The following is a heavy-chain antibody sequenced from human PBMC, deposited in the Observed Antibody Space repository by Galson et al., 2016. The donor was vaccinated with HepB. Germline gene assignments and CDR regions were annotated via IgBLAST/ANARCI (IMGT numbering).Heavy chain of an antibody. D-gene: IGHD3-22*01. CDR2: IIPIFGTA. CDR3: ARGGSGLNYDSSGYYGGS. CDR1: GGTFSSYA. Sequence: SVKVSCKASGGTFSSYAISWVRRAPGQGLEWMGGIIPIFGTAEYAQKFQGRVTITADKSTSTAYMDLSSLRSEDTAVYFCARGGSGLNYDSSGYYGGSWGQGTLVTVSS. V-gene: IGHV1-69*06. J-gene: IGHJ5*02.